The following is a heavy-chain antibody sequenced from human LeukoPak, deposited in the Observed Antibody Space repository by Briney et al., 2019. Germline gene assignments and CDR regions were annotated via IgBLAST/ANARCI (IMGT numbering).Heavy chain of an antibody. V-gene: IGHV1-18*01. J-gene: IGHJ3*02. D-gene: IGHD6-19*01. Sequence: GASAKVSCKASGYTFTSYGITWVRQAPGQGLEWMGWISAYNGNTNYAQKLQGRVTMTTDTSTSTAYMELRSLRSDDTAVYYCARDPALIAVAGNDAFDIWGQGTMVTVSS. CDR1: GYTFTSYG. CDR3: ARDPALIAVAGNDAFDI. CDR2: ISAYNGNT.